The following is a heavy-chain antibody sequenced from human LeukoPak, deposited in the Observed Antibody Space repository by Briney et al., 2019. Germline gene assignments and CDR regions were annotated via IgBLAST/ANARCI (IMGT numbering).Heavy chain of an antibody. Sequence: GGSLRLSCATSGFTFSGYGMHWVRQAPGKGLEWVAVIWYDGSNKYYADSVKGRFTISRDNSKNRLYLQMNSLRAEDTAVYYCARDPTAATPQYFDYWGQGTLVTVAS. CDR1: GFTFSGYG. V-gene: IGHV3-33*01. D-gene: IGHD1-14*01. CDR2: IWYDGSNK. J-gene: IGHJ4*02. CDR3: ARDPTAATPQYFDY.